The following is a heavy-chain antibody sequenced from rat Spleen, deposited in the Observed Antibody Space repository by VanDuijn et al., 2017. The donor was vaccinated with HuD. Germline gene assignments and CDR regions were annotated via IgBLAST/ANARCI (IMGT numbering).Heavy chain of an antibody. CDR1: GFTFSDYY. CDR2: INNDGSST. V-gene: IGHV5-29*01. Sequence: EVHLVESDGGLVQPGRSLKLSCAASGFTFSDYYMAWVRQAPTKGLEWVATINNDGSSTYYRDSVKGRFTVSRDNAKSTLYLQMDSLRSEDTATYYCARRSITTFFDNWGQGVMVTVSS. D-gene: IGHD1-10*01. CDR3: ARRSITTFFDN. J-gene: IGHJ2*01.